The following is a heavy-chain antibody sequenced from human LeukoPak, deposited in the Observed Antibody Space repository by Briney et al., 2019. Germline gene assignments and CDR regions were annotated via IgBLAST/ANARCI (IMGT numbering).Heavy chain of an antibody. CDR3: ARDRLQYQLLHHDAFDI. Sequence: GGSLRLSCAASGFTFSSYWMNWVRQAPGKGLEWVANIKQDGSEKYYVDSVKGRFTISRDNAKNSLYLQMNSLRVEDTAVYYCARDRLQYQLLHHDAFDIRGQGTMVTVSS. D-gene: IGHD2-2*02. V-gene: IGHV3-7*01. J-gene: IGHJ3*02. CDR1: GFTFSSYW. CDR2: IKQDGSEK.